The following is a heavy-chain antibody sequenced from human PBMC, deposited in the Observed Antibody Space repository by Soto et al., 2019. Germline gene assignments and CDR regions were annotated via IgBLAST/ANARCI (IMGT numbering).Heavy chain of an antibody. CDR2: IIPIFGTA. J-gene: IGHJ5*02. CDR3: ATRPAASNWFDP. CDR1: GGTFSSYA. Sequence: ASVKVSCKASGGTFSSYAISWVRQAPGQGLEWMGGIIPIFGTANYAQKFQGRVTITADESTSTAYMELSSLRSEDTAVYYCATRPAASNWFDPWGQGTLVTVSS. V-gene: IGHV1-69*13. D-gene: IGHD2-2*01.